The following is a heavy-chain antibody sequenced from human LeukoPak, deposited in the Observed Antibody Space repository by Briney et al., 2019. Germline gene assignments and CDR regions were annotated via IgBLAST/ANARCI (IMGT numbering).Heavy chain of an antibody. J-gene: IGHJ4*02. CDR1: GYTFTSYG. CDR3: ARTASGYDYSFDY. V-gene: IGHV1-2*02. CDR2: INPNSGGT. D-gene: IGHD5-12*01. Sequence: ASVKVSCKASGYTFTSYGISWVRQAPGQGLEWMGWINPNSGGTNYAQKFQGRVTMTRDTSISTAYMELSGLRSDDTAVYYCARTASGYDYSFDYWGQGTLVTVSS.